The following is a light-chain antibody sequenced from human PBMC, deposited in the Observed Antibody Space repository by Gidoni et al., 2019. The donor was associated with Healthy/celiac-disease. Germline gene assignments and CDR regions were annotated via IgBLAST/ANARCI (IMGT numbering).Light chain of an antibody. CDR2: GAS. V-gene: IGKV3-20*01. J-gene: IGKJ5*01. Sequence: EIVLTQSPGTLSLSPGARATLSCRASQSVSSSYLAWYQQKPGPAPRLLIYGASSRATGIPDRFSGSGSGTDFTLTISRLEPEDFAVYYCQQYGSSLITFGQGTRLEIK. CDR3: QQYGSSLIT. CDR1: QSVSSSY.